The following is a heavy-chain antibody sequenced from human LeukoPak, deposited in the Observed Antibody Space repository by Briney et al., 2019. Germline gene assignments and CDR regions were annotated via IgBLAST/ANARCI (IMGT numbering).Heavy chain of an antibody. Sequence: GESLKISCKGSGYRFTSHWIGWVRQMPGKGLEWMGIISPGDSDARYSPSFQGQVTISADKSINTAYLQWSSLKASDTAMYYCARQAYCGSDCSANFDYWGQGTLVTVSS. CDR2: ISPGDSDA. D-gene: IGHD2-21*02. J-gene: IGHJ4*02. V-gene: IGHV5-51*01. CDR1: GYRFTSHW. CDR3: ARQAYCGSDCSANFDY.